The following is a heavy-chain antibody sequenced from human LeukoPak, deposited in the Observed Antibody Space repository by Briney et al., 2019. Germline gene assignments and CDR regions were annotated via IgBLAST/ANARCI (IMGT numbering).Heavy chain of an antibody. CDR2: INPNSGGT. V-gene: IGHV1-2*06. CDR1: GYTFTGYY. CDR3: ARAYCSGGSCYSDY. D-gene: IGHD2-15*01. Sequence: ASVKVSCKASGYTFTGYYMHWVRQAPGQGLEWRGRINPNSGGTNYAQKFQGRVTMTRDTSISTAYMELSRLRSDDTAVYYCARAYCSGGSCYSDYWGQGTLVTVSS. J-gene: IGHJ4*02.